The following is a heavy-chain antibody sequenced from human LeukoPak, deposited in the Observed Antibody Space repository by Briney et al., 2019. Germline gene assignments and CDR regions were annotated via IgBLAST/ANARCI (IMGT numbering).Heavy chain of an antibody. CDR1: GGSFSGYY. Sequence: PSETLSLTCAAYGGSFSGYYWSWIRQPPGKGLEWIGGINHSGSTNYNPSLKSRVTISVDTSKNQFSLKLSSVTAADTAVYYCARGKWFDPWGQGTLVTVSS. V-gene: IGHV4-34*01. CDR3: ARGKWFDP. J-gene: IGHJ5*02. CDR2: INHSGST.